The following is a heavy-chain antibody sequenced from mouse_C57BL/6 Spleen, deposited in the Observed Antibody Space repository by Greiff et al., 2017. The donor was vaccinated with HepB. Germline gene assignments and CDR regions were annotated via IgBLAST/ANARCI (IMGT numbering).Heavy chain of an antibody. J-gene: IGHJ2*01. CDR2: IYPGSGST. V-gene: IGHV1-55*01. CDR1: GYTFTSYW. Sequence: VQLQQPGAELVKPGASVKMSCKASGYTFTSYWITWVKQRPGQGLEWIGDIYPGSGSTNYNEKFKSKATLTVDTSSSTAYMQLSSLTSEDSAVYYCARSREYYGNYDYWGQGTTLTVSS. CDR3: ARSREYYGNYDY. D-gene: IGHD2-1*01.